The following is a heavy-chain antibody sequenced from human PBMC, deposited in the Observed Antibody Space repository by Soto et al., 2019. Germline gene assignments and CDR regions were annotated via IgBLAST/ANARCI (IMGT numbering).Heavy chain of an antibody. V-gene: IGHV4-30-2*01. J-gene: IGHJ5*01. CDR1: GGSISSGGYS. Sequence: KPSETLSLTCAVSGGSISSGGYSWSWIRQPPGKGLEWIGYIYHSGSTYYNPSLKSRVTISVDRSKNQFSLKLSSVTAADTAVYYCARAGLIWFGEPSSWFDSWGPGTLVRVSS. D-gene: IGHD3-10*01. CDR3: ARAGLIWFGEPSSWFDS. CDR2: IYHSGST.